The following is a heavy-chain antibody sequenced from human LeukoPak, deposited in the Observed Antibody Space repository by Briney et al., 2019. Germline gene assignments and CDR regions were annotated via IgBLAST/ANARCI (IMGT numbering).Heavy chain of an antibody. V-gene: IGHV1-24*01. Sequence: GASVKVSCKVSGYTLTELSMHWVRQAPGKGLEWMGGFDPEDGETIYAQKFQGRVTMTEDTSTDTAYMELSSLRSEDTDVYYCATLGCSGGSCYWGGFDYWGQGTLVTVSS. CDR1: GYTLTELS. CDR2: FDPEDGET. J-gene: IGHJ4*02. CDR3: ATLGCSGGSCYWGGFDY. D-gene: IGHD2-15*01.